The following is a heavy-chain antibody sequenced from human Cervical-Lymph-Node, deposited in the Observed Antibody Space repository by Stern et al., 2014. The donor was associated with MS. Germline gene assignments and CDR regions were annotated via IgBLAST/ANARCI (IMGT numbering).Heavy chain of an antibody. CDR2: INTNTGNP. J-gene: IGHJ2*01. Sequence: QVQLVESGSELKKPGASVKVSCKASGYTFTSYAMNWVRQAPGQGLEWMGWINTNTGNPTYAQCFTGRFVFSLDTSVSTAYLQISSLKAEDTAVYYCARDRTPYYDFWSGYSGDWYFDLWGRGTLVTVSS. CDR1: GYTFTSYA. D-gene: IGHD3-3*01. CDR3: ARDRTPYYDFWSGYSGDWYFDL. V-gene: IGHV7-4-1*02.